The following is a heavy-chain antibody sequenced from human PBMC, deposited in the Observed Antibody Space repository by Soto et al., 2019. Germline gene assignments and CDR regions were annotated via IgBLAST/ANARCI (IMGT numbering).Heavy chain of an antibody. CDR3: ARGTTYYYDSSGVAIDY. CDR2: IYYSGST. CDR1: GGSVSSGSYY. V-gene: IGHV4-61*01. J-gene: IGHJ4*02. D-gene: IGHD3-22*01. Sequence: SETLSLTCTVSGGSVSSGSYYWSWIRQPPGKGLEWIGYIYYSGSTNYNPSLKSRVTISVDTSKNQFSLKLSSATAADTAVYYCARGTTYYYDSSGVAIDYWGQGTLVTVSS.